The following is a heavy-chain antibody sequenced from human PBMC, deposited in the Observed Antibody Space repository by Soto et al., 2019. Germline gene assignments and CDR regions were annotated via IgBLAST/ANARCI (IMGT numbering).Heavy chain of an antibody. CDR3: ASFGVLERASFDP. J-gene: IGHJ5*02. CDR2: IYPGDSDT. D-gene: IGHD1-1*01. CDR1: GYRFTSYW. Sequence: PGESLKISCKGSGYRFTSYWIGWVRQMPGKGLEWMGIIYPGDSDTRYSPSFQGQVTISADKSISTAYLQWSSLKASDTAMYYCASFGVLERASFDPWGQGTLVTFSS. V-gene: IGHV5-51*01.